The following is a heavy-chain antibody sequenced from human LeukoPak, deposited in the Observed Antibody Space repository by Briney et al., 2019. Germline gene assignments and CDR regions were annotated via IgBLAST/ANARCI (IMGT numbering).Heavy chain of an antibody. CDR1: GDTFSRYA. Sequence: ASVKVSCKASGDTFSRYAISWVPQAPGQGLKWMGGIIPIFGTADYAQKFQGRVTITADESTSTAYMELSSLRSEDTAVYYCARGRPYAFDIWGQGTMVTVSS. V-gene: IGHV1-69*13. CDR2: IIPIFGTA. CDR3: ARGRPYAFDI. J-gene: IGHJ3*02.